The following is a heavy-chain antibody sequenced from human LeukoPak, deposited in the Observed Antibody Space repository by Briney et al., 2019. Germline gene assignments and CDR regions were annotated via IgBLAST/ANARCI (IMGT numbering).Heavy chain of an antibody. V-gene: IGHV1-18*01. Sequence: ASVKVSCKPTGYTFTTYGISWVRQAPGQGLEWMGWISVYNGDTKYAQRFQGRVTMTTDTSTSTAYMELRSLRSDDTAVYYCARDSVAVRPGWFDPWGQGTLVTVSS. CDR1: GYTFTTYG. CDR2: ISVYNGDT. CDR3: ARDSVAVRPGWFDP. D-gene: IGHD6-6*01. J-gene: IGHJ5*02.